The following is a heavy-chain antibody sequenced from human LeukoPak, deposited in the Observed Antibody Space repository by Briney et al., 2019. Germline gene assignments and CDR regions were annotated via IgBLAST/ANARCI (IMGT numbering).Heavy chain of an antibody. CDR2: ITRDSIYT. V-gene: IGHV3-21*01. D-gene: IGHD4-17*01. CDR1: GFTFSNYN. Sequence: PGGSLRLSCAASGFTFSNYNMNWVRKTPGKGLEWVSSITRDSIYTFYADSVKGRFTISRDNAKNSLSLQMTSLRAEDTAVYYCARDPYNGYYGDDYYYYMDVWGKGTTVTISS. J-gene: IGHJ6*03. CDR3: ARDPYNGYYGDDYYYYMDV.